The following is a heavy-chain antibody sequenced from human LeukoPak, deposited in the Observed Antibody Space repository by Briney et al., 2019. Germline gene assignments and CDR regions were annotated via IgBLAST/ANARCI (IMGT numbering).Heavy chain of an antibody. Sequence: SETLSLTCTVSGGSISSYYWSWIRQPPGKGLEWIGYIYYSGSTDYNPSLKSRVTISVDTSKNPFSLKLSSVTAADTAVYYCARATYCGVAGWGGLDYWGQGTLVTVSS. J-gene: IGHJ4*02. D-gene: IGHD2-21*01. CDR1: GGSISSYY. CDR2: IYYSGST. CDR3: ARATYCGVAGWGGLDY. V-gene: IGHV4-59*01.